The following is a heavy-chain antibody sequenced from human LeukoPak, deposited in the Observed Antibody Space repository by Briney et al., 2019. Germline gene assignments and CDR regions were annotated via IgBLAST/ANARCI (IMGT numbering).Heavy chain of an antibody. CDR1: GFTFGGYA. V-gene: IGHV3-49*04. CDR2: IRSKAYGGTT. Sequence: GGSLRLSCKASGFTFGGYAISWGRQGPGEGLEWVSFIRSKAYGGTTEYAASVKGRFTISRDDSKSIAYLQMNSLKTEDTAVYYCTDSSVLYWGQGTLVTVSS. CDR3: TDSSVLY. D-gene: IGHD3-22*01. J-gene: IGHJ4*02.